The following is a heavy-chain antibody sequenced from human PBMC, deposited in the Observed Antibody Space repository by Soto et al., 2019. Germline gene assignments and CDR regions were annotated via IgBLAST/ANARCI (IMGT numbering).Heavy chain of an antibody. D-gene: IGHD1-26*01. CDR1: GGSFSGYY. CDR3: ARGKWEVRSDC. CDR2: INHSGSA. V-gene: IGHV4-34*01. Sequence: QVQLQQWGAGLSKPSEILSLTCAVYGGSFSGYYWSWIRQPPGEGLEWIGEINHSGSANYNPSLKIRVTISIDTSKNQFSLKLTSVTAADTAVYYCARGKWEVRSDCWGQGTLVTVSS. J-gene: IGHJ4*02.